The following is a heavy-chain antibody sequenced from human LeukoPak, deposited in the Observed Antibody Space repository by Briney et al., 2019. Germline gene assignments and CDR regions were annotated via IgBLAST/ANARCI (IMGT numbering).Heavy chain of an antibody. CDR2: ICPGDSDT. V-gene: IGHV5-51*01. J-gene: IGHJ4*02. CDR3: ARAPTSPTFGSGSYFDY. Sequence: PGESLKISCKGSGYSFTSYWVGWVRQMPGRGLEWMGIICPGDSDTRYSPSFQGQVTISADKSISTAYLQWSSLTASDTAIYYCARAPTSPTFGSGSYFDYWGQGTLVTVSS. CDR1: GYSFTSYW. D-gene: IGHD3-10*01.